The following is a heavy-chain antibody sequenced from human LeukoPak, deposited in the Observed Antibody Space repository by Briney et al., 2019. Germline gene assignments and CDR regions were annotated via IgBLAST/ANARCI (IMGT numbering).Heavy chain of an antibody. J-gene: IGHJ4*02. Sequence: ASVKVSCKASGYTFTSYYMHWVRQAPGQGLEWMGIINPSGGSTSYAQKFQGRVTITADESTSTAYMELSSLRSEDTAVYYCASARGYSYGLIDYWGQGTLVTVSS. D-gene: IGHD5-18*01. CDR1: GYTFTSYY. V-gene: IGHV1-46*01. CDR2: INPSGGST. CDR3: ASARGYSYGLIDY.